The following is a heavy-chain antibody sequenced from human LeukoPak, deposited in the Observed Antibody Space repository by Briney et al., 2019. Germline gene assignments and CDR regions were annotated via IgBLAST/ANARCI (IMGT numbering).Heavy chain of an antibody. D-gene: IGHD1-14*01. CDR1: GYTFTSYG. V-gene: IGHV1-69*13. Sequence: SVKVSCKASGYTFTSYGVSWVRQAPGQGLEWMGGIIPIFGTANYAQKFQGRVTITADESTSTAYMELSSLRSEDTAVYYCASLVSLDAFDIWGQGTMVTVSS. J-gene: IGHJ3*02. CDR3: ASLVSLDAFDI. CDR2: IIPIFGTA.